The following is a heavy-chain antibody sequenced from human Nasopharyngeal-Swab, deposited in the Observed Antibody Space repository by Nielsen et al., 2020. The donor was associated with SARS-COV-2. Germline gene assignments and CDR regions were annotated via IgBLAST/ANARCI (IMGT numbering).Heavy chain of an antibody. J-gene: IGHJ6*03. D-gene: IGHD4-17*01. Sequence: SETLSLTCTVSGGSISSGSYYWSWIRQPAGKGLEWIGRNYTRGSTNYNPSLKRRVTISVETSKNQFSLKLSSVTAADTAVYYCARGLRGVTTYYYYYYMDVWGKGTTVTVSS. CDR2: NYTRGST. CDR3: ARGLRGVTTYYYYYYMDV. CDR1: GGSISSGSYY. V-gene: IGHV4-61*02.